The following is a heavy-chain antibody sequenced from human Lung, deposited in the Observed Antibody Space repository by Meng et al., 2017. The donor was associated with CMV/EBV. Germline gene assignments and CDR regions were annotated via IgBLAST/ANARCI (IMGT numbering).Heavy chain of an antibody. CDR1: GFTFRNAW. CDR3: ATGNGNSNAFDI. J-gene: IGHJ3*02. CDR2: IKNNTDGGTT. Sequence: GESLKISCAASGFTFRNAWMSWVRQAPGKGLEWVGRIKNNTDGGTTDYAPPVKGRFTFSRDDSKTTLYLQMNSLKTEDTALYYCATGNGNSNAFDIWGQGTVVTVSS. V-gene: IGHV3-15*01. D-gene: IGHD4-23*01.